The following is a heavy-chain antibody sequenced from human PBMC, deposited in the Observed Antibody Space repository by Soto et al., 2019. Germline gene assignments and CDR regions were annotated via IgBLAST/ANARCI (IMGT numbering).Heavy chain of an antibody. V-gene: IGHV1-46*01. CDR2: INPSGGNT. Sequence: QVQLVQSGAEVKKPGAAVKVSCKASGYTFTTYYIHWVRQAPGQGLEWMGIINPSGGNTDYAQKFQGRVTLTRDTSTSTVYMELSSLRSEDTAVYYCARSSSGPGAFDICGQGTMVTVSS. J-gene: IGHJ3*02. CDR3: ARSSSGPGAFDI. CDR1: GYTFTTYY.